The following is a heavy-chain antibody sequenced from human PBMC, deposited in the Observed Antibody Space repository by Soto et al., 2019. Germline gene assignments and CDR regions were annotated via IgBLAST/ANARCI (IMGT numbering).Heavy chain of an antibody. J-gene: IGHJ6*03. Sequence: GGSLRLSCAASGFTFSSYWMSWVRQAPGKGLEWVANIKQDGSEKYYVDSVKGRFTISRDNAKNSLYLQMNSLRAEDTAVYYCARKHYDFWSASRHYYYYMDVWGKGTTVTVSS. V-gene: IGHV3-7*01. D-gene: IGHD3-3*01. CDR1: GFTFSSYW. CDR3: ARKHYDFWSASRHYYYYMDV. CDR2: IKQDGSEK.